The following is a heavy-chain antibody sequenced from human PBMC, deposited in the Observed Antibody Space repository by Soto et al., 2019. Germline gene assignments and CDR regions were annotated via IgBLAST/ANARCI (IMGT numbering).Heavy chain of an antibody. V-gene: IGHV3-23*01. CDR2: VSGSGIRT. D-gene: IGHD2-21*02. CDR3: ARDLRHSRLPGMDV. CDR1: GFTFRSYT. J-gene: IGHJ6*02. Sequence: QPVGPRRIYCAASGFTFRSYTMSCVRQAPGKGLEWVSCVSGSGIRTYYAASVKGRFTISRDNARNSLYLQMNSLRAEDTAIYYCARDLRHSRLPGMDVWGQGTTVTVSS.